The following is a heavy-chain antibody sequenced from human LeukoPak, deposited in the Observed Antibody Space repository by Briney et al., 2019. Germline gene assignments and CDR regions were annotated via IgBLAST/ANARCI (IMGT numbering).Heavy chain of an antibody. V-gene: IGHV4-61*01. CDR1: GGSVSSGSYY. Sequence: NPSETLSLTCTGSGGSVSSGSYYWSWIRQPPGKGLEWIGYIYYSGSTNYNPSLKSRVTISVDTSKNQFSLKLSSVTAADTAVYYCARGGDILTGYYLYYFDYWGQGTLVTVSS. CDR3: ARGGDILTGYYLYYFDY. D-gene: IGHD3-9*01. CDR2: IYYSGST. J-gene: IGHJ4*02.